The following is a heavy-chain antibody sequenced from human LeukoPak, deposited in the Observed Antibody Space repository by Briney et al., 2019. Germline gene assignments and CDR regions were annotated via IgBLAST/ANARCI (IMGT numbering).Heavy chain of an antibody. D-gene: IGHD3-9*01. CDR1: GFTFSSYW. Sequence: GGSLRLSCAASGFTFSSYWMSWVRQAPGKGLEWVANIKQDGSEKYFVDSVKGRFTISRDNAKNSLYLQMNSLRAEDTAVYYCARVVKLRYFDWLLYESFDYWGQGTLVTVSS. J-gene: IGHJ4*02. CDR2: IKQDGSEK. CDR3: ARVVKLRYFDWLLYESFDY. V-gene: IGHV3-7*01.